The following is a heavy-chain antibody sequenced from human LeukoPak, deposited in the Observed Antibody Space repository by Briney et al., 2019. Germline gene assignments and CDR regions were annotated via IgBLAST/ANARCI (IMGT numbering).Heavy chain of an antibody. CDR2: ISGSGGST. J-gene: IGHJ6*04. Sequence: GGSLRLSCAAPGFTFSSYGLSWVRQAPGKGLEWLSSISGSGGSTYYADSVKGRFTISRDNSMNTLYLQMNSLRAEDTAVYYCAELGITMIGGVWGKGTTVTISS. V-gene: IGHV3-23*01. D-gene: IGHD3-10*02. CDR3: AELGITMIGGV. CDR1: GFTFSSYG.